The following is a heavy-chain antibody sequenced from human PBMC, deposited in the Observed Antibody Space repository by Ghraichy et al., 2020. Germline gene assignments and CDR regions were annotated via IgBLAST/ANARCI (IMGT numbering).Heavy chain of an antibody. Sequence: AISGSGGSTYYADSVKGRFTISRDKSKNTLYLQMTSLRAEDTAVNYCAKSYHIAGAAGIEHWGPGALVTVS. CDR3: AKSYHIAGAAGIEH. J-gene: IGHJ1*01. D-gene: IGHD6-19*01. V-gene: IGHV3-23*01. CDR2: ISGSGGST.